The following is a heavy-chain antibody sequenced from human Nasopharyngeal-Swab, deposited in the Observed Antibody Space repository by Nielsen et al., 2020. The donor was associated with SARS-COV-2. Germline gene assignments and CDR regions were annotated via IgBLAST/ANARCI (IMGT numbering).Heavy chain of an antibody. D-gene: IGHD5-12*01. CDR2: ISPDGGQK. CDR3: ARGRGGGYDPWGYYYYDMDV. J-gene: IGHJ6*02. V-gene: IGHV3-7*02. Sequence: GESLKISCAGSGFTFSSKWMNWARQAPGKGLEWVANISPDGGQKYYADSVKGRFTISRDNPKNSLYLQMNSLRAEDTAVYYCARGRGGGYDPWGYYYYDMDVWGHGTTVTVSS. CDR1: GFTFSSKW.